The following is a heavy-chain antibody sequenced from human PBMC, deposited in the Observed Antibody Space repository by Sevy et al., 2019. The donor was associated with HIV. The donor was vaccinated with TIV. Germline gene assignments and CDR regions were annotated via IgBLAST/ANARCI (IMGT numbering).Heavy chain of an antibody. J-gene: IGHJ3*02. Sequence: GGSLRLSCAASGFTFSSYWMSWVRQAPGKGLEWVANIKQDGSEKYYVDSVKGRFTISRDNAKNSLYLQMNSLRAEDTAVYYCARGDFRGSYREIDAFDIRGQGTMVTVSS. V-gene: IGHV3-7*03. CDR3: ARGDFRGSYREIDAFDI. CDR2: IKQDGSEK. CDR1: GFTFSSYW. D-gene: IGHD3-16*02.